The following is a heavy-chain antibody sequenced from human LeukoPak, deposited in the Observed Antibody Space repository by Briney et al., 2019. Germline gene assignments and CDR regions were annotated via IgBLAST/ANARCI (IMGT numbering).Heavy chain of an antibody. CDR3: TRPLISDYGDYVNY. CDR2: IRSKANSYAT. Sequence: GGSLRLSCAASGFTFSGSAMHGVRQPAGKGLEWVGRIRSKANSYATAYAASVKGRFTISRDDSKNTAYLQMNSLKTEDTAVYYCTRPLISDYGDYVNYWGQGTLVTVSS. CDR1: GFTFSGSA. V-gene: IGHV3-73*01. J-gene: IGHJ4*02. D-gene: IGHD4-17*01.